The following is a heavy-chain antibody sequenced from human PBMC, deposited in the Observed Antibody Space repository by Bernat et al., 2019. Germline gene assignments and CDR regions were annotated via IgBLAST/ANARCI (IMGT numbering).Heavy chain of an antibody. CDR1: GFTFSSHA. Sequence: EVQLLESGGGLVQPGGSLRLSCAASGFTFSSHAMSWVRQAPGKGLVWGSAISGSGGSTLYADSVKGRFTISRDNSKNTLYLQMNSLRAEDTAVYYCAKWGDQLAEYFQHWGQGTLVTVSS. V-gene: IGHV3-23*01. CDR2: ISGSGGST. J-gene: IGHJ1*01. CDR3: AKWGDQLAEYFQH. D-gene: IGHD2-2*01.